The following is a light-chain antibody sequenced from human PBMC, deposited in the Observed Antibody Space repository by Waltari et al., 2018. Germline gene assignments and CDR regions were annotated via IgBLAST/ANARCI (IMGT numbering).Light chain of an antibody. V-gene: IGKV2-30*02. Sequence: DVVMTQSPLSLSVTLGQPASISCRSSQSLVHSDGNTYLNWFHQRPGQSPRRLIYKISIRDSGIPDRFSGSGSGTDFTLKIRRVEAEDVGVYYCMQAAHLPKTFGQGTKVEIK. CDR2: KIS. J-gene: IGKJ1*01. CDR1: QSLVHSDGNTY. CDR3: MQAAHLPKT.